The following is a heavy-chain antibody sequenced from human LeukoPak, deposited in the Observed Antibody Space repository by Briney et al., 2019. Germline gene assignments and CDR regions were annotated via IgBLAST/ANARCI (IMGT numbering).Heavy chain of an antibody. CDR2: ISDSDDSK. CDR3: VRDGGVSGYDLLDY. CDR1: GYRFSDYG. Sequence: PGGSLRLSCAASGYRFSDYGINWVRQAPGKGLEWVSYISDSDDSKYYADSVKGRFTISRDNAKNSLYLQMNSLRADDTAVYYCVRDGGVSGYDLLDYWGQGTLVTVSS. J-gene: IGHJ4*02. V-gene: IGHV3-48*04. D-gene: IGHD5-12*01.